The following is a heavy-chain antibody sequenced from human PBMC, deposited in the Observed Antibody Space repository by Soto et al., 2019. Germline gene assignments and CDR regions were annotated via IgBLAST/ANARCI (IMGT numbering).Heavy chain of an antibody. CDR1: GFTFSTYG. CDR3: ARAPYTSGWYGAVDL. V-gene: IGHV3-30*03. Sequence: QVHLVESGGGVVQSGRSLRLSCAASGFTFSTYGMHWVRQAPGKGLEWVAVISYHGSNEYYADSVKGRFTTSRDNSKNTLYLQMNSLRAEDTAIYYCARAPYTSGWYGAVDLWGQGTMVTVSS. J-gene: IGHJ3*01. D-gene: IGHD6-19*01. CDR2: ISYHGSNE.